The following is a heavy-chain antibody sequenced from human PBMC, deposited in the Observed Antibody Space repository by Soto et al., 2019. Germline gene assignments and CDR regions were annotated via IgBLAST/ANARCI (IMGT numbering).Heavy chain of an antibody. CDR3: ARDTMVRGVNNWFDP. J-gene: IGHJ5*02. Sequence: ASVKVSCKASGYTFTSYGISWVRQAPGQGLEWMGCISAYNGNTNYAQKLQGRVTMTTDTSTCTAYLELRSLRSDDTDVYYCARDTMVRGVNNWFDPWGQGTLVTVSS. CDR2: ISAYNGNT. V-gene: IGHV1-18*01. D-gene: IGHD3-10*01. CDR1: GYTFTSYG.